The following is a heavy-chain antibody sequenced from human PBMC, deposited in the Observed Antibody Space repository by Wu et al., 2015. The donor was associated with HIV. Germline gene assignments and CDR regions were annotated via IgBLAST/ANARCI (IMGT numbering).Heavy chain of an antibody. Sequence: HVQLLESGPGLVRPSETLSLDCTVSYDSINSHYWAWIRQSPGKGLEWIGHTYFSGHTQYNPSLKTRVAISVDTSKTHLTLNLTSVNTADTAVYYCARGFCSRTICFSDAFDIWGPGTLVTVSS. D-gene: IGHD2-2*01. CDR3: ARGFCSRTICFSDAFDI. V-gene: IGHV4-59*11. J-gene: IGHJ3*02. CDR1: YDSINSHY. CDR2: TYFSGHT.